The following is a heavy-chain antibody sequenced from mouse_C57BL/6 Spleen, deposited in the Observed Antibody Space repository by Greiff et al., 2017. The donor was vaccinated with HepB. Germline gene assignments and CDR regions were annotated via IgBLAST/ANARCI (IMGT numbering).Heavy chain of an antibody. CDR1: GFTFSSYT. CDR2: ISGGGGNT. D-gene: IGHD1-1*01. V-gene: IGHV5-9*01. CDR3: ARHNLPTTIVARYFDV. Sequence: EVKLMESGGGLVKPGGSLKLSCAASGFTFSSYTMSWVRQTPEKRLEWVATISGGGGNTYYPDSVKGRFTISRDNAKNTLYLQMSSLRSEDTALYYWARHNLPTTIVARYFDVWGTGPTVTVSS. J-gene: IGHJ1*03.